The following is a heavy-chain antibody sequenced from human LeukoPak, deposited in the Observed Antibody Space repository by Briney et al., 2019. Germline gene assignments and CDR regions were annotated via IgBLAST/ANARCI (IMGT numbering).Heavy chain of an antibody. Sequence: GGSLRLSCAASGFSFSRYSMNCVRQAPGEGLEWVSSISSSSAYIYYSDSMKGRFTISRDNADNSLYLQMNSLGAEDTAVYYCARAEKIAVAGMGYYFDYWGQGTLVTVSS. CDR1: GFSFSRYS. CDR3: ARAEKIAVAGMGYYFDY. CDR2: ISSSSAYI. V-gene: IGHV3-21*01. D-gene: IGHD6-19*01. J-gene: IGHJ4*02.